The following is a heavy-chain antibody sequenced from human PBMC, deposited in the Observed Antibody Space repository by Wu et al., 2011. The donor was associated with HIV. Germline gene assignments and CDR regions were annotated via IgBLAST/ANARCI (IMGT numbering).Heavy chain of an antibody. D-gene: IGHD2-2*01. J-gene: IGHJ6*03. V-gene: IGHV1-69*14. CDR3: ARSGVSAEYYFYYMNV. CDR1: GNTFSGYA. Sequence: QVQPVQSGAEVKKAGSSVKVSCKASGNTFSGYAVSWVRQAPGQGLEWMGGILPMFGTTNYAQKFQGRVTITADKSATTVYMELRSLRSEDTAVYYCARSGVSAEYYFYYMNVWGKGTTVTVSS. CDR2: ILPMFGTT.